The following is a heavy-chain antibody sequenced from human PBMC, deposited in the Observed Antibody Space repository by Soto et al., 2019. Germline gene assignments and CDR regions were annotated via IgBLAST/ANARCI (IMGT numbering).Heavy chain of an antibody. J-gene: IGHJ4*02. V-gene: IGHV4-39*02. CDR3: ARLMGVVTVDY. D-gene: IGHD2-21*02. CDR1: GGSISSTGHY. CDR2: IYYAGSP. Sequence: QLQLQESGPGLVKPSETLSLTCSVSGGSISSTGHYWGWIRQPPGKGLEWIGNIYYAGSPYYNLSLKSRVTISVDTSKNHFSLALTSVTAADTAVYYCARLMGVVTVDYWGQGALVTVSS.